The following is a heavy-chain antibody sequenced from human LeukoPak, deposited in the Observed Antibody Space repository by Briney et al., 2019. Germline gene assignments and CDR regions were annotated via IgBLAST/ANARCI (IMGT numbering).Heavy chain of an antibody. J-gene: IGHJ6*03. V-gene: IGHV4-34*01. CDR3: ARDQRQQSGTFHYYYMDV. CDR1: GGSFSGYY. D-gene: IGHD6-25*01. Sequence: PSETLSLTCAVYGGSFSGYYWSWIRQPPGKGLEWIGEINHSGSTNYNPSLKSRVTISVDTSKNQFSLKLSSVTAADTAVYYCARDQRQQSGTFHYYYMDVWGRGTTVTISS. CDR2: INHSGST.